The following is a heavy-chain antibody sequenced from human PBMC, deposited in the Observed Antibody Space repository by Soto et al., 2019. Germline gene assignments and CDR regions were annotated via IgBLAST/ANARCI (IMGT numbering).Heavy chain of an antibody. Sequence: SGKVCGKASGYTFTNNVIHWLRQAPGQTLEWMGWIHTAKGNTKYSQKFEARVTLTRDTAASTAYMELNSLRSDDTAVYYCARDPIWTYTWNYARLNYLDPWGQGTLVTVSS. CDR1: GYTFTNNV. V-gene: IGHV1-3*04. D-gene: IGHD1-7*01. CDR3: ARDPIWTYTWNYARLNYLDP. J-gene: IGHJ5*02. CDR2: IHTAKGNT.